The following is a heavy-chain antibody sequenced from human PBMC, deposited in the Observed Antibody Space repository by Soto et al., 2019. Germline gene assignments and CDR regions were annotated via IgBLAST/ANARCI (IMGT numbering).Heavy chain of an antibody. D-gene: IGHD3-10*01. Sequence: ASVKVSCKASGYTITSYDINWVRQATGQGLEWMGWMNPNSGNTGYAQKFQGRVTMTRNTSTSTVYMEVSSLRSEDTAVYYCSRVDPGETSPFDHWGQGTLVTVSS. CDR2: MNPNSGNT. CDR3: SRVDPGETSPFDH. CDR1: GYTITSYD. J-gene: IGHJ4*02. V-gene: IGHV1-8*01.